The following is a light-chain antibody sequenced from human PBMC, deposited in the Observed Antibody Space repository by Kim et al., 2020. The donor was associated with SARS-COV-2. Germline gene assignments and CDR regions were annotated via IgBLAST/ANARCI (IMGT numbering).Light chain of an antibody. J-gene: IGKJ5*01. Sequence: DIQLTQSPSSVSASVGDRVTITCRTSRSVSNYLNWYQVKPGKAPTLLIYDLYALQSGVPSRFSGGGSGTAFTLTISSLQPEDFGTYYCHQNYRSPHTFGQGTRLEIK. CDR3: HQNYRSPHT. CDR2: DLY. V-gene: IGKV1-39*01. CDR1: RSVSNY.